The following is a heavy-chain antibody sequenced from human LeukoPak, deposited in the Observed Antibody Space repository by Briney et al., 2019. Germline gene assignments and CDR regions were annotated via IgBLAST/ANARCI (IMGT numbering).Heavy chain of an antibody. D-gene: IGHD3-3*01. CDR3: ARGRGLFGVVISRYYFDY. Sequence: PGGSLRLSCAASGFTFSSYSMHWVRRAPGKGLEWISSISSSSSYIYYADSVKGRFTISRDNAKNSLYLQMNSLRAEDTAVYYCARGRGLFGVVISRYYFDYWGQGTLDTVSS. CDR1: GFTFSSYS. J-gene: IGHJ4*02. V-gene: IGHV3-21*01. CDR2: ISSSSSYI.